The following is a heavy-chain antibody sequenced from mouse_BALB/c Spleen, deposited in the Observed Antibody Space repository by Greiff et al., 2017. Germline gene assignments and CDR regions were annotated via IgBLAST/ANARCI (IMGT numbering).Heavy chain of an antibody. Sequence: QVQLQQPGAELVKPGASVKLSCKASGYTFTSYYMYWVKQRPGQGLEWIGGINPSNGGTNFTEKFKSKATLTVDKSSSTAYMQLSSLTSEDSAVYYCTRTVDYWGQGTTLTVSS. CDR1: GYTFTSYY. CDR2: INPSNGGT. V-gene: IGHV1S81*02. J-gene: IGHJ2*01. CDR3: TRTVDY.